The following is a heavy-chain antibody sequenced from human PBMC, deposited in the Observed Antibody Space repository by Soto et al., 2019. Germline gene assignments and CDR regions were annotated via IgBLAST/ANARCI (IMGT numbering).Heavy chain of an antibody. CDR2: INAGNGNT. D-gene: IGHD2-21*02. CDR3: ARSTVVVTALDY. V-gene: IGHV1-3*05. Sequence: QVQLVQSGAEEKKPGASVKVSCKASGYTFTSYAMHWVRQAPGQRLEWMGWINAGNGNTKYSQKFQGRVTITRDTSASTAYMELSSLRSEATAVYYCARSTVVVTALDYWGQGTLVTVSS. J-gene: IGHJ4*02. CDR1: GYTFTSYA.